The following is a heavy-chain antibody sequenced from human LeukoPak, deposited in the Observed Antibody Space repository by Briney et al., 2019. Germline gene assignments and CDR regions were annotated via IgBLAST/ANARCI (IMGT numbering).Heavy chain of an antibody. J-gene: IGHJ5*02. CDR2: INPSGGST. V-gene: IGHV1-46*01. D-gene: IGHD2-2*01. CDR3: ALVVPAAGNWFDP. CDR1: GYTFTSYY. Sequence: ASVKVSCKASGYTFTSYYMHWVRQAPGQGLEWMGIINPSGGSTSYAQKFQGRVTMTRDTSTSTAYMELSSLRSEDTAVYYCALVVPAAGNWFDPWGQGTLVTVSS.